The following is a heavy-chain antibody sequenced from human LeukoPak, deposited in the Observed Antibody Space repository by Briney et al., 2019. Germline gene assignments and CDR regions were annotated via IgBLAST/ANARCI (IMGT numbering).Heavy chain of an antibody. Sequence: PGGSLRLSCAASGFTFSSYAMSWVRQAPGKGLEWVSGISGSGGSTYYADSVKGRFTISRDNSKNTLYLQMNSLRAEDTAPYYCAKSGRGSYSGGYFDYWGQGTLVTVSS. V-gene: IGHV3-23*01. D-gene: IGHD1-26*01. CDR1: GFTFSSYA. CDR2: ISGSGGST. CDR3: AKSGRGSYSGGYFDY. J-gene: IGHJ4*02.